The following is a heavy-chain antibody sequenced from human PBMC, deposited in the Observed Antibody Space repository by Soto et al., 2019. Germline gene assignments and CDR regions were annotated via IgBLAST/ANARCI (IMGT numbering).Heavy chain of an antibody. CDR1: GGSISSYY. CDR2: IYYSGST. CDR3: ARDLVSGSYDGMDV. V-gene: IGHV4-59*01. Sequence: NPSETLSLTCTVSGGSISSYYWSWIRQPPGKGLEWIGYIYYSGSTNYNPSLKSRVTISVDTSKNQFSLKLSSVTAADTAVYYCARDLVSGSYDGMDVWGQGTTVTVSS. D-gene: IGHD1-26*01. J-gene: IGHJ6*02.